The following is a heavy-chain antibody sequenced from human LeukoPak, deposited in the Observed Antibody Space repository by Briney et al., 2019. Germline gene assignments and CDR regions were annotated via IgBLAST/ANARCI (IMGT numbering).Heavy chain of an antibody. J-gene: IGHJ4*02. D-gene: IGHD2-2*01. CDR2: IYSGGNT. Sequence: GGSLRLSCAASGFTVSSNFMTWLRQAPGKGLEWVSSIYSGGNTYLADSVKGRFTISRDISKNTLFLQMNNLRAEDTAVYSWGRGNCTSISCFTFDYWGQGTQVTVSS. CDR3: GRGNCTSISCFTFDY. V-gene: IGHV3-53*01. CDR1: GFTVSSNF.